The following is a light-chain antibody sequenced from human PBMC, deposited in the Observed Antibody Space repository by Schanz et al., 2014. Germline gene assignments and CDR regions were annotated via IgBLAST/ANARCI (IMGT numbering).Light chain of an antibody. J-gene: IGKJ2*01. CDR1: QSVSSY. Sequence: EIVLTQSPATLSLSPGERATLSCRASQSVSSYLAWYQQKPGQAPRLLIYGAFDRATGIPDRFSGSGSGTVFTLTISRLEPEDFAVYYCQRRSNWPYTFGQGTKLEIK. V-gene: IGKV3-11*01. CDR3: QRRSNWPYT. CDR2: GAF.